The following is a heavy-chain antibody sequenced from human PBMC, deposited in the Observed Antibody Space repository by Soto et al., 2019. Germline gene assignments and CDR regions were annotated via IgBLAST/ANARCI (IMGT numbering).Heavy chain of an antibody. V-gene: IGHV2-5*02. CDR3: AHRGYMYGSWDHGCFDY. Sequence: QITLKESGPTRVRPTQTLALTCTFSGFSLTTSGAGVGWIRKTPGKALEWLAVIYWDDAKRYSPSLKSRLTITKAASKNQVLLTMDDMDPVDTATYFFAHRGYMYGSWDHGCFDYWGQGTLVTVSS. CDR1: GFSLTTSGAG. D-gene: IGHD5-18*01. CDR2: IYWDDAK. J-gene: IGHJ4*02.